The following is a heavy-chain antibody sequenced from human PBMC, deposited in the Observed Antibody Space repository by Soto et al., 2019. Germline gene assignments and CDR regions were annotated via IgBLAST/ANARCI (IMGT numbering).Heavy chain of an antibody. CDR3: ARGWDVVVPAAIKYFDY. V-gene: IGHV1-46*03. CDR1: GYTFTSYY. J-gene: IGHJ4*02. Sequence: GASVKVSCKASGYTFTSYYMHWVRQAPGQGLEWMGIINPSGGSTSYAQKFQGRVTMTRDTSTSTVYMELSSLRSEDTAVYYCARGWDVVVPAAIKYFDYWGQGTLDTVS. D-gene: IGHD2-2*01. CDR2: INPSGGST.